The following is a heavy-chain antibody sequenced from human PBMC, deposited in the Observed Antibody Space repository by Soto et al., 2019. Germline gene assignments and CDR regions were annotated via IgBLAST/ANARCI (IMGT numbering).Heavy chain of an antibody. CDR1: GFTFSSSW. D-gene: IGHD6-13*01. CDR3: ARRIAAAGAYDY. CDR2: IKQDGSEK. J-gene: IGHJ4*02. V-gene: IGHV3-7*01. Sequence: EVQLVESGGGLVQPGGSLRLSCAASGFTFSSSWMSWVRQAAGKGLEWVANIKQDGSEKYYVDSVKGRFTISRDNAKNSLYLQMNCQRAEDTAVSYCARRIAAAGAYDYWGQGTLVTVSS.